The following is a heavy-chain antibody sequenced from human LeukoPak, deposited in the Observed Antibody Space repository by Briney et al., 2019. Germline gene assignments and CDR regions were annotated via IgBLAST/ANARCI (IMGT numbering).Heavy chain of an antibody. Sequence: ASVKVSCKASGYTFTSYDINWVRQATGQGLEWMGWMNPNSGNTGYAQKFQGRVTMTRNTSISTAYMELSSLRSEDTAVYYSAIVVPAAMGWFDPWGQGTLVTVSS. CDR2: MNPNSGNT. CDR3: AIVVPAAMGWFDP. CDR1: GYTFTSYD. D-gene: IGHD2-2*01. V-gene: IGHV1-8*01. J-gene: IGHJ5*02.